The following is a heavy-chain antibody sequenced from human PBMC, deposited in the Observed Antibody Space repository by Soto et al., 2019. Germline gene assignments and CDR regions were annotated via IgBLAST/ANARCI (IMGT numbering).Heavy chain of an antibody. D-gene: IGHD2-2*01. Sequence: GGSLRLSCAASGFTFSSYSMNWVRQAPGKGLEWVSYISSSSSTIYYADSVRGRFTISRDNAKNSLYLQMNSLRAEDTAVYYCARGSIVPAAPAEYWGQGTLVTVSS. J-gene: IGHJ4*02. CDR2: ISSSSSTI. CDR3: ARGSIVPAAPAEY. CDR1: GFTFSSYS. V-gene: IGHV3-48*01.